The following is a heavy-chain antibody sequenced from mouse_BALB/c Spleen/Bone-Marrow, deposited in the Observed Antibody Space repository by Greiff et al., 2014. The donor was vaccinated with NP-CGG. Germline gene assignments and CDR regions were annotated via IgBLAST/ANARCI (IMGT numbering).Heavy chain of an antibody. Sequence: EVMLVESGGGLVKPGGSLKLSCAASGFAFSSYDMSWVRQTPEKRLEWVAYISHGGGTTYYSDTVKGRFTISRDNAKNTLYLQMSSLKSEDTAIYYCTRHGGYYPYYYAMDYWGQGTSDTVSS. J-gene: IGHJ4*01. D-gene: IGHD2-3*01. V-gene: IGHV5-12-1*01. CDR1: GFAFSSYD. CDR3: TRHGGYYPYYYAMDY. CDR2: ISHGGGTT.